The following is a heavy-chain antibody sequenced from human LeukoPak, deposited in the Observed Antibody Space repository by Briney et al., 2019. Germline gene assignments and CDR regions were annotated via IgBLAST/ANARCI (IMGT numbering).Heavy chain of an antibody. Sequence: ASVKVSCKASGYTFTSYYMHWVRQAPGQGLEWMGWINPNSGGTNYAQKFQGRATMTRDTSISTAYMELSRLRSDDTAVYYCAREARLPGRVVAAQPLNYWGQGTLVTVSS. CDR2: INPNSGGT. V-gene: IGHV1-2*02. J-gene: IGHJ4*02. D-gene: IGHD2-15*01. CDR1: GYTFTSYY. CDR3: AREARLPGRVVAAQPLNY.